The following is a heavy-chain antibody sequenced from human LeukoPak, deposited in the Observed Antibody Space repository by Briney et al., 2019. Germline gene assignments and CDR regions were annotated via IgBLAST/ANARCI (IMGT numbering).Heavy chain of an antibody. D-gene: IGHD2-2*01. CDR1: GVTVSSNY. Sequence: GGSLRLSCAASGVTVSSNYMSWGRQAPGKGLEWVSVIYSGGSTYYADSVKGRFTISRDNSKNTLYLQMNSLRAEDTAVYYCARDRDALAYWGQGTLVTVSS. CDR2: IYSGGST. V-gene: IGHV3-66*01. J-gene: IGHJ4*02. CDR3: ARDRDALAY.